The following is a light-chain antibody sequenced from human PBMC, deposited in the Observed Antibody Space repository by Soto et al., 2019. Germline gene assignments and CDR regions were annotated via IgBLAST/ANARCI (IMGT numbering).Light chain of an antibody. Sequence: EIVLTQSPGTLSLSPGERATLSCRASQSVSSSYLAWYQQKPGKAPRLLIYGASSRATGIPDRFSGSGSGTDFTLTISRLEPEDFAVYYCQQYGSSPKTFGQWTKVEIK. CDR2: GAS. CDR3: QQYGSSPKT. V-gene: IGKV3-20*01. CDR1: QSVSSSY. J-gene: IGKJ1*01.